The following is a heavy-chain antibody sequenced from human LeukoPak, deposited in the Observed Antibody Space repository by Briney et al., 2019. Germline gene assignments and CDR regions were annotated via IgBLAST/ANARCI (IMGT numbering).Heavy chain of an antibody. CDR1: GGSISSSSYY. Sequence: SETLSLTCTVSGGSISSSSYYWSWIRQPAGKGLEWIGRIYTSGSTNYNPSLKSRVTISVDSSKNQFSLKLSSVTAADTAVYYCARALARDSSLHYWGQGTLVTVSS. CDR2: IYTSGST. V-gene: IGHV4-61*02. D-gene: IGHD3-22*01. J-gene: IGHJ4*02. CDR3: ARALARDSSLHY.